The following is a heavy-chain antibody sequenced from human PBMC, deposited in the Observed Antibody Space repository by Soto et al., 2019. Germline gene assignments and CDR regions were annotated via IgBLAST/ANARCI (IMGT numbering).Heavy chain of an antibody. CDR1: GYTFTDYY. V-gene: IGHV1-2*02. Sequence: VKVSCKASGYTFTDYYIHWLRHGPGQGLKWKGWINPNSGGTKYAPKFQGGVTRTRDTSITTAYRELSRLRSGDTAVYYCAREPATAKPEGVDFWGQGSLVTVS. J-gene: IGHJ4*02. CDR2: INPNSGGT. D-gene: IGHD1-1*01. CDR3: AREPATAKPEGVDF.